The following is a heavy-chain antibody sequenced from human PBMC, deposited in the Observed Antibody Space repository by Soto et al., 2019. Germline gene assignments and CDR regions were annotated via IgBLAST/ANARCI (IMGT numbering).Heavy chain of an antibody. CDR2: MEPSTGRT. V-gene: IGHV1-8*01. CDR1: GYSFTSLD. Sequence: SVKVSCKASGYSFTSLDINWVRQTAGQGLEWMGWMEPSTGRTGYAQKFQGRVTMTRDTSINTAYMELTTLTSDDTAFYYCARGVSAGVDYWGQGTLVTVSS. CDR3: ARGVSAGVDY. D-gene: IGHD1-26*01. J-gene: IGHJ4*02.